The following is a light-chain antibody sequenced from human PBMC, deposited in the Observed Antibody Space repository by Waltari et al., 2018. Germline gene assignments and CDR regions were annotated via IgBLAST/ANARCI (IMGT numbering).Light chain of an antibody. Sequence: DVVMTQSPLSLPVTLGQPASISCRSNPSLVHSDGKTYLNWFQQRPGQSPRRLIYKVSSRDSGVPDRFSGSGSGTKFTLKISRVEADAVVVYYCMQSTHWRTFGGGTRVEIK. J-gene: IGKJ4*01. CDR2: KVS. V-gene: IGKV2-30*02. CDR3: MQSTHWRT. CDR1: PSLVHSDGKTY.